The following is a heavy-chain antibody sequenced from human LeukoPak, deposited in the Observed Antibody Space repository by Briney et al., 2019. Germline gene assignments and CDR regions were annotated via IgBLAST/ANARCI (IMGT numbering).Heavy chain of an antibody. D-gene: IGHD5-18*01. Sequence: PSETLSLTCTVSGASISSSSYYWGWIRQPPGKGLEWIGSIYYSGSTYYNPSLKSRVTISVDTSKNQFSLKLSSVTAADTAVYYCARGVQLWLIITDNWFDPWGQGTLVTVSS. CDR1: GASISSSSYY. J-gene: IGHJ5*02. CDR3: ARGVQLWLIITDNWFDP. CDR2: IYYSGST. V-gene: IGHV4-39*01.